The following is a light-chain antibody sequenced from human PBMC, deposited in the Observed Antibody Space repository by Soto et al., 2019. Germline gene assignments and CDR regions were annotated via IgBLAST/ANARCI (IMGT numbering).Light chain of an antibody. CDR2: AAS. Sequence: DIQLTQSPSFLSASLGDRVTITCRASQGIYSYLAWYQQKPGKAPKLLIYAASTLQSGVPSRFSGSGSGTDFTLTISSLQPEDFATYYCLQSYRTPLTFGGGTKVDIK. CDR3: LQSYRTPLT. V-gene: IGKV1-9*01. J-gene: IGKJ4*01. CDR1: QGIYSY.